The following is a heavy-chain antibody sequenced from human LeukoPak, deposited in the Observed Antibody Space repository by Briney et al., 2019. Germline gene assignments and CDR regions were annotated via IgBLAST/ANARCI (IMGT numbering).Heavy chain of an antibody. V-gene: IGHV4-34*01. CDR1: GGSFSAYY. CDR3: ARLLGAANTDYFDY. Sequence: PSETLSLTCVVYGGSFSAYYWNWIRQPPGTGLEWIGEINHSGSTNYKPSLKSRVTLSVDTSKNQFSLKLSSVTAADTAVYYCARLLGAANTDYFDYWGQGTLVTVSS. CDR2: INHSGST. J-gene: IGHJ4*02. D-gene: IGHD6-13*01.